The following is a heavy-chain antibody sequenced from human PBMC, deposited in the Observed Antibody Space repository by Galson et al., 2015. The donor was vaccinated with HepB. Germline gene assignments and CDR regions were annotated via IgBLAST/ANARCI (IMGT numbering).Heavy chain of an antibody. CDR2: IIPIFGTA. CDR3: ARARRGGRMVLGYMDV. CDR1: GGTFSSYA. D-gene: IGHD3-10*01. V-gene: IGHV1-69*13. J-gene: IGHJ6*03. Sequence: SVKVSCKASGGTFSSYAISWVRQAPGQGLEWMGGIIPIFGTANYAQKFQGRVTITADESTSKAYMELSSLRSEDTAVYYCARARRGGRMVLGYMDVWAKGPRSPSP.